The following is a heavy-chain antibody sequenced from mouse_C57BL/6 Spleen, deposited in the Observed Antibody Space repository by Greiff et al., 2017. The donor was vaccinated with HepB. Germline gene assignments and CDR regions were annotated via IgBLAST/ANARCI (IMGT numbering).Heavy chain of an antibody. J-gene: IGHJ4*01. CDR1: GYSITSGYD. CDR3: ARSSPRYAMDY. D-gene: IGHD1-1*01. V-gene: IGHV3-1*01. Sequence: EVKVEESGPGMVKPSQSLSLTCTVTGYSITSGYDWHWIRHFPGNKLEWMGYISYSGSTNYNPSLKSRISITHDTSKNHFFLKLNSVTTEDTATYYCARSSPRYAMDYWGQGTSVTVSS. CDR2: ISYSGST.